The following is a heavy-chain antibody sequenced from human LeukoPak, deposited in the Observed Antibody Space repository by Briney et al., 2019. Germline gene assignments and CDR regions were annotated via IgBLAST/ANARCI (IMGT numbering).Heavy chain of an antibody. CDR2: INPSVGST. CDR3: ARGSASFVVVTAIIGPNHFDS. J-gene: IGHJ4*02. V-gene: IGHV1-46*01. CDR1: GYTFTTYY. Sequence: GASEKVSCKASGYTFTTYYMHWVRQAPGQGLEWMGIINPSVGSTSYAQKFQGRVTMTRDTSTSTVYMELSSLRSEDTAVYYCARGSASFVVVTAIIGPNHFDSWAQGTLVTVSS. D-gene: IGHD2-21*02.